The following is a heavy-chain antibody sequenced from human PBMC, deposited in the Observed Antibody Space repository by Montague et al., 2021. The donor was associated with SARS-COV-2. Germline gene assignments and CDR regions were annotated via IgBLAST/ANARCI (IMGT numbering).Heavy chain of an antibody. CDR2: ISYSWST. V-gene: IGHV4-59*01. D-gene: IGHD4-17*01. CDR3: AREPDYGDYFDY. Sequence: SETLSLTCTVSGGSISSYCWSWIRQPPGQGLEWIEIISYSWSTNSNPSRKSPVPISVDTSKNQFSLKLSSVTATDTAVYYCAREPDYGDYFDYWGQGTLVTVSS. J-gene: IGHJ4*02. CDR1: GGSISSYC.